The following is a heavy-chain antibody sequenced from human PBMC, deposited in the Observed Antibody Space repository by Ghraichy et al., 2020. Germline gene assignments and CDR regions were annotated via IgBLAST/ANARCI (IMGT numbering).Heavy chain of an antibody. Sequence: GGSLRLSCAASGFTFSDHYLDWVRQAPGKGLEWVGRSKNRAQGYTTEYAASVTGRFTISRDDSKNSLSLQMNGLKTEDTAVYYCVRWAWGNETNWGQGTLVTVSS. CDR3: VRWAWGNETN. J-gene: IGHJ4*02. CDR1: GFTFSDHY. V-gene: IGHV3-72*01. D-gene: IGHD3-16*01. CDR2: SKNRAQGYTT.